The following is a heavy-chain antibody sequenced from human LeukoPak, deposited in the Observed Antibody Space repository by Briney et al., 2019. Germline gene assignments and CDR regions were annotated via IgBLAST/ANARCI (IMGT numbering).Heavy chain of an antibody. CDR1: GFTFSSYG. V-gene: IGHV3-30*02. CDR2: IRYDGSNK. D-gene: IGHD3-22*01. J-gene: IGHJ6*03. CDR3: AKGTMIVVVSLNYMDV. Sequence: GGSLRLSCTASGFTFSSYGMHWVRQAPGKGLEWVAFIRYDGSNKYYADSVKGRFTISRDNSKNTLYLQMNSLRAEDTAVYYCAKGTMIVVVSLNYMDVWGKGTTVTISS.